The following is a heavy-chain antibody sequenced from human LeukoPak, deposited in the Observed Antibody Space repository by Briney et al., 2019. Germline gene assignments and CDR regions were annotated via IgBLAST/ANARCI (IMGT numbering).Heavy chain of an antibody. J-gene: IGHJ6*02. V-gene: IGHV3-7*01. CDR2: IKQDGSEK. CDR3: ARDRLLRGMDV. CDR1: GFTVSSYW. Sequence: GGSLRLSCAASGFTVSSYWMSWVRQAPGKGLEWVANIKQDGSEKYYVDSVKGRFTISRDNAKNSLYLQMNSLRAEDTAVYYCARDRLLRGMDVWGQGTTVTVSS.